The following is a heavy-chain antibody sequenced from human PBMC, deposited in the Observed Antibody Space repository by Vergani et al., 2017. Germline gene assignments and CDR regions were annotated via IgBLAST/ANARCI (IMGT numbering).Heavy chain of an antibody. CDR1: GFTFSSYG. V-gene: IGHV3-30*19. J-gene: IGHJ6*02. D-gene: IGHD5-12*01. CDR2: IWYDGSNK. Sequence: QVQLVESGGGVVQPERSLRLSCAASGFTFSSYGMHWVRQAPGKGLEWVAVIWYDGSNKYYADSVKGRFTISRDNSKNTLYLQMNSLRAEDTSVYYCARGPRSGYSGYDYYYYGMDVWGQGTTVTVSS. CDR3: ARGPRSGYSGYDYYYYGMDV.